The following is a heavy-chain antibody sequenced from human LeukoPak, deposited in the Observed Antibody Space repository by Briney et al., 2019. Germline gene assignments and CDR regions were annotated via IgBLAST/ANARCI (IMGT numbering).Heavy chain of an antibody. J-gene: IGHJ6*03. CDR3: ARMWRSPGPPYYYYMDV. D-gene: IGHD1-26*01. CDR1: GYTFTSYA. V-gene: IGHV7-4-1*02. CDR2: INTNTGNP. Sequence: ASVKVSCKASGYTFTSYAMNWVRQAPGQGLEWMGWINTNTGNPTYAQGFTGRFVFSLDTSVSTAYLQISSLKAEDTAVYYCARMWRSPGPPYYYYMDVWGKGTTVTVSS.